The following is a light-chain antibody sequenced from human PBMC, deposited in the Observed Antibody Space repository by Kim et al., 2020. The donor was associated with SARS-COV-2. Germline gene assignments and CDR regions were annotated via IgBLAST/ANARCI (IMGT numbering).Light chain of an antibody. Sequence: IQLTQSPSSLSASVGDRVTITCQASQDISNYLSWYQQKPGKAPKLLIFDASNLETGVPSRFSGTGSGTDFTFTISSLQPEDIATYYCQHYDNLPPLTFGGGTKVDIK. CDR3: QHYDNLPPLT. CDR1: QDISNY. CDR2: DAS. J-gene: IGKJ4*01. V-gene: IGKV1-33*01.